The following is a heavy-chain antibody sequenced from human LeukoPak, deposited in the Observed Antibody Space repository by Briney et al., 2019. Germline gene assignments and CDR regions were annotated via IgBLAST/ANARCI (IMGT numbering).Heavy chain of an antibody. CDR2: ISSSSDTI. V-gene: IGHV3-48*01. Sequence: GGSLRLSCAASGFTFITYSMNWVRQAPGKGLEWVSYISSSSDTIYYADSVKGRFTISRDNSKNTLYLQMNSLRAEDTAVYYCARERYSSSWYYFDYWGQGTLVTVSS. CDR1: GFTFITYS. CDR3: ARERYSSSWYYFDY. D-gene: IGHD6-13*01. J-gene: IGHJ4*02.